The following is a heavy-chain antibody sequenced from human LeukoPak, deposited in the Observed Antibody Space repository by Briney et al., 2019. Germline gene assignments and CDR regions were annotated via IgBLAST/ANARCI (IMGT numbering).Heavy chain of an antibody. CDR2: IIPILGIA. D-gene: IGHD3-3*01. CDR3: ARDEGYDFWSGRGAYYYYYMDV. Sequence: ASVKVSCKAPGGTFSSYTISWVRQAPGQGLEWMGRIIPILGIANYAQKFQGRVTITADKSTGTAYMELSSLRSEDTAVYYCARDEGYDFWSGRGAYYYYYMDVWGKGTTVTVSS. V-gene: IGHV1-69*04. CDR1: GGTFSSYT. J-gene: IGHJ6*03.